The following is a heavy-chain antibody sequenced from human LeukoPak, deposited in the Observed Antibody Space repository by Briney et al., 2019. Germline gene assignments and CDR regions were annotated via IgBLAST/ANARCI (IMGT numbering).Heavy chain of an antibody. CDR3: ARDGLWIQNAFDI. V-gene: IGHV4-59*12. J-gene: IGHJ3*02. D-gene: IGHD5-18*01. CDR1: GGSISSYY. Sequence: SETLSLTCTVSGGSISSYYWSWIRQPPGKGLEWIGYIYYSGSTNYNPSLKSRVTISVDTSKNQFSLKLNSVTAADTAVYYCARDGLWIQNAFDIWGQGTMVTVSS. CDR2: IYYSGST.